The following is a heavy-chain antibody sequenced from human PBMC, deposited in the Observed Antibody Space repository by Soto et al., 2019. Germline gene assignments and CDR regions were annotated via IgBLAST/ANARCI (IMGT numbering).Heavy chain of an antibody. V-gene: IGHV1-18*01. D-gene: IGHD2-21*02. Sequence: QVQLVQSGAEVKKPGASVKVSCKASGYTFTGYAISWVRQAPGQGLEWMGGISGYTGNTHYAQKLQGRVTMTTDTSSSTAYMELRSLRSDDSAVYYCARDVHIVEVTGIRVHDYDNGMDVWGQGTTVTVSS. CDR1: GYTFTGYA. CDR3: ARDVHIVEVTGIRVHDYDNGMDV. CDR2: ISGYTGNT. J-gene: IGHJ6*02.